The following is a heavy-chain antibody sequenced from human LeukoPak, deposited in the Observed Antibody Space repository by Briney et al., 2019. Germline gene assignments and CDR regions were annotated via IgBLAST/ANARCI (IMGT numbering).Heavy chain of an antibody. CDR1: GFTFSTYW. D-gene: IGHD1-1*01. V-gene: IGHV3-74*01. CDR3: AKDRVWNSFDS. Sequence: GGSLRLSCAASGFTFSTYWMSWVRQAPGKGLVWVSRINTDGSSANYADSVKGRFTISRDNAKNTLYLQMNSLKNEDTAVYYCAKDRVWNSFDSWGQGTLVTVSS. CDR2: INTDGSSA. J-gene: IGHJ4*02.